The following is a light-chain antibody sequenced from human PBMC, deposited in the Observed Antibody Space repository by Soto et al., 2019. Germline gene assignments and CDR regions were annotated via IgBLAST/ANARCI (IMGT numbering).Light chain of an antibody. J-gene: IGKJ1*01. Sequence: GDRVTITCRASQSVSNWLAWYQQKPGKAPELLIYKASNLQSGVPSRFSGSGSGTEFTLTISSLQPDDFATYYCQQYSSYWTFGQGTKV. CDR2: KAS. V-gene: IGKV1-5*03. CDR1: QSVSNW. CDR3: QQYSSYWT.